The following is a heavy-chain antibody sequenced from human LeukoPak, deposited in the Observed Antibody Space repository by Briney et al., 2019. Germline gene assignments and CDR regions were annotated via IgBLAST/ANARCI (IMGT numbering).Heavy chain of an antibody. V-gene: IGHV4-59*08. CDR3: ARLTTKLRFLEWANFDY. J-gene: IGHJ4*02. CDR1: GGSISSYY. D-gene: IGHD3-3*01. CDR2: IYYSGST. Sequence: SETLSLTCTVSGGSISSYYWSWIRQPPGKGLEWIGYIYYSGSTNYNPSLKSRVTISVDTSMNQFSLKLSSVTAADTAVYYCARLTTKLRFLEWANFDYWGQGTLVTVSS.